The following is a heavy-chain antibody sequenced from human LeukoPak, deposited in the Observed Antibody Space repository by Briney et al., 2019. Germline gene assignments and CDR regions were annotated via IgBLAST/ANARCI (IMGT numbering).Heavy chain of an antibody. CDR2: ISVSVGST. D-gene: IGHD3-22*01. Sequence: PGGSLRLSCAASGFTFSSYAMSWVRQAPREGLEWDSAISVSVGSTYYSDSVKGRFTISRDNSKNPLYLQMNSLRAEDTAVYYCAKERITMIVEYYFDYWGQGTLVTVSS. J-gene: IGHJ4*02. V-gene: IGHV3-23*01. CDR1: GFTFSSYA. CDR3: AKERITMIVEYYFDY.